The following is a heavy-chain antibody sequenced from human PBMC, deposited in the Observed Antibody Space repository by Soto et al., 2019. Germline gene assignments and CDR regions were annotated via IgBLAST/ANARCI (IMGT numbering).Heavy chain of an antibody. J-gene: IGHJ6*02. CDR2: INWDGYSI. D-gene: IGHD3-3*01. V-gene: IGHV3-9*01. Sequence: EVQLVESGGGVVHPGRSLRLSFVASGFNFDDYVMHWVRQVPGKGLEWVCHINWDGYSIGYGGSVRGRFTISRDNAKNTLYLQMNSLRREDTALYYCARSWSGSTSGRVDVWGQGTTVTVSS. CDR3: ARSWSGSTSGRVDV. CDR1: GFNFDDYV.